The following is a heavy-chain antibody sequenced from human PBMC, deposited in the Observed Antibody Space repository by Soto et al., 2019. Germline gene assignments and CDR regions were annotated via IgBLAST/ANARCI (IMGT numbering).Heavy chain of an antibody. CDR2: ISYDGNTK. D-gene: IGHD2-21*01. V-gene: IGHV3-30-3*01. Sequence: QVQLVESGGGVVQPGRSLRLSCAASGFTFSDYAMNWVRQAPGRGPERVTIISYDGNTKYYADSVRGRFTVSRDNSENTLYLQMNSLRADDTAVYYCARDSTSLLGGDLGSMGFAPWGQGTLITVSS. J-gene: IGHJ5*02. CDR3: ARDSTSLLGGDLGSMGFAP. CDR1: GFTFSDYA.